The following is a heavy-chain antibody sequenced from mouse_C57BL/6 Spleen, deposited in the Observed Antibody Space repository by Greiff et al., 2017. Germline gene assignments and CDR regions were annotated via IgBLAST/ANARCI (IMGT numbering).Heavy chain of an antibody. D-gene: IGHD1-1*01. CDR1: GYTFTSYT. V-gene: IGHV1-4*01. J-gene: IGHJ3*01. Sequence: QVQLKESGAELARPGASVKMSCKASGYTFTSYTMHWVKQRPGQGLEWIGYINPSSGYTKYNQKFKDKATLTEDKSSSTAYMQLSSLTAEDSAVYYCARNCGSSYGFAYWGQGTLVTVSA. CDR2: INPSSGYT. CDR3: ARNCGSSYGFAY.